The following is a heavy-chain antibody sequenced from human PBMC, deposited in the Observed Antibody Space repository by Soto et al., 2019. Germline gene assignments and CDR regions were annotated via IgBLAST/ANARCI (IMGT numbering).Heavy chain of an antibody. D-gene: IGHD2-15*01. J-gene: IGHJ6*03. V-gene: IGHV4-31*03. CDR1: GGSISSGGYY. Sequence: SETLSLTCTVSGGSISSGGYYWSWIRQHPGKGLEWIGYIYYSGSTYYNPSLKSRVTISVDTSKNQFSLKLSSVTAADTAVYYCARGSYCSGGSCYSVYYYYYYMDVWGKGTTVTVSS. CDR2: IYYSGST. CDR3: ARGSYCSGGSCYSVYYYYYYMDV.